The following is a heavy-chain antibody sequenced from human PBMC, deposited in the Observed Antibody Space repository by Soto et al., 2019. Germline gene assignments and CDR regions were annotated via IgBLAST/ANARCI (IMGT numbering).Heavy chain of an antibody. CDR1: GGSISSSSYY. J-gene: IGHJ4*02. D-gene: IGHD6-13*01. V-gene: IGHV4-39*01. CDR2: IYYSGST. CDR3: ARVSSSWGPAKFAY. Sequence: SETLSLTCTVSGGSISSSSYYWGWIRQPPGKGLEWIGSIYYSGSTYYNPSLKSRVTISVDTSKNQFSLKLSSVTAADTAVYYCARVSSSWGPAKFAYWGQGTLVTVSS.